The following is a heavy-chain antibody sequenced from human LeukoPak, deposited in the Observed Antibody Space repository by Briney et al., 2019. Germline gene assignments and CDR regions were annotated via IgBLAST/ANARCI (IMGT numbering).Heavy chain of an antibody. V-gene: IGHV4-39*01. D-gene: IGHD2/OR15-2a*01. CDR2: IXXSGST. Sequence: SETLSLTCXVSGGSISXXXXXXXXIRQPPXXXXXXIGSIXXSGSTYYDPSLXSRXTISXXTSKNQFSLKLSSVTAADTAVYYCARLTIYASGEDSWGQGTLVTVSS. CDR1: GGSISXXXXX. J-gene: IGHJ4*02. CDR3: ARLTIYASGEDS.